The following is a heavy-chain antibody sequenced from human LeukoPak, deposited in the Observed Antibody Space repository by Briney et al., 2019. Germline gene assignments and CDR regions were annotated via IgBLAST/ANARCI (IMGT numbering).Heavy chain of an antibody. D-gene: IGHD2-2*01. Sequence: SETLSLTCTVSGGSISSSSYYWGWIRQPPGKGREGIGSIYDSGSTYYTPSLKSRVTISVDTSKNQFSLKLSSVTAADTAVYYCARHLGHCSSTSCQPYYFDYWGQGTLVTVSS. CDR1: GGSISSSSYY. J-gene: IGHJ4*02. V-gene: IGHV4-39*01. CDR2: IYDSGST. CDR3: ARHLGHCSSTSCQPYYFDY.